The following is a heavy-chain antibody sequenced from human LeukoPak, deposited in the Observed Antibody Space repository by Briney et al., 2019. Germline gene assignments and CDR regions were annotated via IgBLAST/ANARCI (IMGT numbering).Heavy chain of an antibody. D-gene: IGHD6-19*01. J-gene: IGHJ4*02. CDR3: ARANRPFHSSGWYKDY. CDR1: GFTFSSYA. V-gene: IGHV3-30-3*01. Sequence: GRSLRLSCAASGFTFSSYAMHWVRQAPGKGLEWVAVISYDGSSKYFADSVKGRFTISRDTSKNTLYLQMNSLRAEDTAVYYCARANRPFHSSGWYKDYWGQGTLVTVSS. CDR2: ISYDGSSK.